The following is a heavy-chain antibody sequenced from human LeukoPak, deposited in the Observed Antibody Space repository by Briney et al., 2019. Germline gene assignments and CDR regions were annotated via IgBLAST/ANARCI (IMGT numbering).Heavy chain of an antibody. D-gene: IGHD1-1*01. CDR3: ARAGPTGKEFFDY. V-gene: IGHV3-33*01. Sequence: GGSLRLSCATSGFTFSSYGMHWVRQAPGKGLEWVAVIWSDGSNKYYADSVKGRFTISRDNSKNTLYLQMNSLRAEDTAVYYCARAGPTGKEFFDYWGQGTLVTVSS. CDR2: IWSDGSNK. J-gene: IGHJ4*02. CDR1: GFTFSSYG.